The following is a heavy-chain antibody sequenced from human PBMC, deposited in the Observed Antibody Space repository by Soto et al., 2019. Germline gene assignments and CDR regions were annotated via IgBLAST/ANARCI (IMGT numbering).Heavy chain of an antibody. D-gene: IGHD2-21*02. CDR3: ALTAWYGGNSGADY. J-gene: IGHJ4*02. CDR2: IIPIFGTA. CDR1: GGTFSSYA. V-gene: IGHV1-69*12. Sequence: QVQLVQSGAEVKKPGSSVKVSCKASGGTFSSYAISWVRQAPGQGLEWMGGIIPIFGTANYAQKFQGRVTITADESTSTAYMELSSLRSDDTAVYYCALTAWYGGNSGADYWGQGTLVTVSS.